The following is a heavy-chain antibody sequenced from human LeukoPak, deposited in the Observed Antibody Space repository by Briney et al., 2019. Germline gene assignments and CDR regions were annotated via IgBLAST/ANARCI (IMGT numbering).Heavy chain of an antibody. J-gene: IGHJ6*03. D-gene: IGHD3-3*01. CDR3: ARDYSLRFLEWYYYYMDV. V-gene: IGHV3-7*01. CDR1: GFRFSNYA. Sequence: PGGSLRLSCAASGFRFSNYAMNWVRQAPGKGLEWVANIKQDGSEKYYVDSVKGRFTISRDNAKNSLYLQMNSLRAEDTAVYYCARDYSLRFLEWYYYYMDVWGKGTTVTVSS. CDR2: IKQDGSEK.